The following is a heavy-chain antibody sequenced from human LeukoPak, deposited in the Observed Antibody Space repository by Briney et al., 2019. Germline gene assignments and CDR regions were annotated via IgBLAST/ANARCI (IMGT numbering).Heavy chain of an antibody. D-gene: IGHD5-18*01. CDR3: ARDQELWPSDAFDI. J-gene: IGHJ3*02. Sequence: GGSLRLSCAASGFTFSSYWMSWVRQAPGKGLEWVANIKQDGSEKYYVDSVKGRFTISRDNAKNSPYLQMNSLRAEDTAVYYCARDQELWPSDAFDIWGQGTMVTVSS. CDR2: IKQDGSEK. V-gene: IGHV3-7*03. CDR1: GFTFSSYW.